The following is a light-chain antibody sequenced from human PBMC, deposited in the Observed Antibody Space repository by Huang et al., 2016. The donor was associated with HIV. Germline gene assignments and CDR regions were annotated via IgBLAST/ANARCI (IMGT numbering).Light chain of an antibody. CDR2: LGS. CDR1: QSLLHSNGYNY. CDR3: MQALQTPL. J-gene: IGKJ2*01. Sequence: DIVMTQSPLSLPVTPGEPASISCRSSQSLLHSNGYNYLDWYLQKPGQSPQLLIYLGSNRASGVPDRFSGSGSGTDFTRKISRVEAEDVGVYYCMQALQTPLFGQGTKLEIK. V-gene: IGKV2-28*01.